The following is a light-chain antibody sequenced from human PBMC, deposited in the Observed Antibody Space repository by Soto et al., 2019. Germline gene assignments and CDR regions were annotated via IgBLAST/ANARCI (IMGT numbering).Light chain of an antibody. CDR1: QSVSSY. Sequence: EIVLTQSPVTLSLSPGERATLSCRASQSVSSYLAWYQQRPGQAPRLLIYDASNRATGIPARFSGSGSGTDFTLTIDNLEPEDFAIYYCQQRNNWPPITCGQGTRLEIK. CDR3: QQRNNWPPIT. CDR2: DAS. J-gene: IGKJ5*01. V-gene: IGKV3-11*01.